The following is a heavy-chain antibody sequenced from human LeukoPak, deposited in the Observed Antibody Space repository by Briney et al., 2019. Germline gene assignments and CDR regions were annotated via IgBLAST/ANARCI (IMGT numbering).Heavy chain of an antibody. J-gene: IGHJ4*02. V-gene: IGHV1-2*06. CDR1: GYTFTDYY. Sequence: ASVKVSCKASGYTFTDYYMHWVRQAPGQGLEWMGRINPNSGGTNYAQKFQGRVTMTRDTFISTAYMELSRLRSDDTAVYYCARNYVESGRYFTDYWGQGTRVTVSS. D-gene: IGHD1-26*01. CDR3: ARNYVESGRYFTDY. CDR2: INPNSGGT.